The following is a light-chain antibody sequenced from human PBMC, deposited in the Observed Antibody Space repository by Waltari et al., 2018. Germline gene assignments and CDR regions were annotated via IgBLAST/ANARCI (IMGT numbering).Light chain of an antibody. CDR2: DVS. Sequence: QSALTHPASVSGSPGQSITISCTGTSSDVGGYKYVSWYQQHPGKAPKLMIYDVSKRPSGVSNRFSGSKSGNTASLTISGLQAEDEADYYCSSYTSSSTWVFGGGTKLTVL. V-gene: IGLV2-14*01. CDR3: SSYTSSSTWV. J-gene: IGLJ3*02. CDR1: SSDVGGYKY.